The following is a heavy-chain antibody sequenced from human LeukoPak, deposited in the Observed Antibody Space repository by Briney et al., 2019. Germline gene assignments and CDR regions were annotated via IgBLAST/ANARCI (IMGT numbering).Heavy chain of an antibody. V-gene: IGHV4-4*02. Sequence: PSETLSLTCAVSGGSISSSNWWSWVRQPPGKGLEWIGEIYHSGNTNYNPSLKSRVTISVDTSKNQFSLKLSSVTAADTAVYYCARQTYYYDSSGYYRPQFFDYWGQGTLVTVSS. CDR2: IYHSGNT. D-gene: IGHD3-22*01. CDR3: ARQTYYYDSSGYYRPQFFDY. J-gene: IGHJ4*02. CDR1: GGSISSSNW.